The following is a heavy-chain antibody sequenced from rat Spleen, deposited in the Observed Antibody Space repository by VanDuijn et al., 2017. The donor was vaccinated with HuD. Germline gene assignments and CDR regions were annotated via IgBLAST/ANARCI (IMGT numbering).Heavy chain of an antibody. CDR3: ATQHYYDGYYRDY. Sequence: QVQLKESGPGLVQPSQTLSLTCTAPGFSLTDYSVHRVRQPPGKGLAWMGGLWGDGSTDYNSALKSRLSISRDTSKSQVFLKMNNLQTEDTAMYFCATQHYYDGYYRDYWGQGVMVTVSS. CDR2: LWGDGST. J-gene: IGHJ2*01. CDR1: GFSLTDYS. D-gene: IGHD1-12*03. V-gene: IGHV2-19*01.